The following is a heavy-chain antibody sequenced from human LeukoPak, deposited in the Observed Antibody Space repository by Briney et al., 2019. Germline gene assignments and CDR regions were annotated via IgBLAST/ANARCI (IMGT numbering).Heavy chain of an antibody. V-gene: IGHV3-48*03. D-gene: IGHD1-26*01. CDR2: ISSSGSTI. CDR1: GFTFSSYE. J-gene: IGHJ6*02. Sequence: PGGSLRLCCAASGFTFSSYEMNWVRQAPGKGLEWVSYISSSGSTIYYADSVKGRFTISRDNAKNSLYLQMNSLRAEDTALYYCAKDKKWELGIDGMDVWGQGTTVTVSS. CDR3: AKDKKWELGIDGMDV.